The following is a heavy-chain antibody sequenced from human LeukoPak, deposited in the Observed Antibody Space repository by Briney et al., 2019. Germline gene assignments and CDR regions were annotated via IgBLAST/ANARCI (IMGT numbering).Heavy chain of an antibody. Sequence: PGGSLRLSCAASGFTFSIYAMSWVRQTPGKGLEWVSAISGNGGSTFYADSVKGRFSISRDNSKNTLYLQMNSLRAEDTAVYYCAKDDLGFGKLGYWGQRTLVTVSS. CDR3: AKDDLGFGKLGY. V-gene: IGHV3-23*01. CDR1: GFTFSIYA. J-gene: IGHJ4*02. D-gene: IGHD3-10*01. CDR2: ISGNGGST.